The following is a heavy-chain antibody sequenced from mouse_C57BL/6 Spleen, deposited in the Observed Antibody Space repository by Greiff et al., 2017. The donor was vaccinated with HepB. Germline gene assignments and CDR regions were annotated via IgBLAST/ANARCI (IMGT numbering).Heavy chain of an antibody. V-gene: IGHV1-64*01. Sequence: QVQLKQPGAELVKPGASVKLSCKASGYTFTSYWMHWVKQRPGQGLEWIGMIHPNSGSTNYNEKFKSKATLTVDKSSSTAYMQLSSLTSEDSAVYYCARSAGSYGGFFDVWGTGTTVTVSS. J-gene: IGHJ1*03. CDR3: ARSAGSYGGFFDV. D-gene: IGHD6-1*01. CDR2: IHPNSGST. CDR1: GYTFTSYW.